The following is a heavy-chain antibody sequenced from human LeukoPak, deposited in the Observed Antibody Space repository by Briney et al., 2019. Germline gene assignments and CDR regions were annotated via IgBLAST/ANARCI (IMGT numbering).Heavy chain of an antibody. CDR2: IGYTGDST. D-gene: IGHD3-3*01. Sequence: GGSLRLSCAASGFTFSSYAMNWVRQAPGKGLEWVSGIGYTGDSTFYADSVKGRFTISRDSSKRTLYLQMNSLRAEDTAMYYCARESWSDSVAFDIWGLGTMVIVSS. CDR3: ARESWSDSVAFDI. J-gene: IGHJ3*02. V-gene: IGHV3-23*01. CDR1: GFTFSSYA.